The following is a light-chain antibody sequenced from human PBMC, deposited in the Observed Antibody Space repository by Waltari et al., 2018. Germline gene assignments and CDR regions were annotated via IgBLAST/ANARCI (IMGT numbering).Light chain of an antibody. Sequence: QSVLTQPPSASGTPGQRVSISCSGSASNIGSDSVNWYQQLPGAAPKLLIYIDNRRPSGVPDRCSGSNSGTSASLAISGLQSEDEADYYCAAWDSRLNGVVFGGGTRLTVL. CDR2: IDN. V-gene: IGLV1-44*01. CDR1: ASNIGSDS. CDR3: AAWDSRLNGVV. J-gene: IGLJ2*01.